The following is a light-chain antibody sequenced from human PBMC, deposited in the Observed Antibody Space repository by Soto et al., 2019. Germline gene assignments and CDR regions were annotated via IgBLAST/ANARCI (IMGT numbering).Light chain of an antibody. V-gene: IGKV1-8*01. CDR1: QGISSS. CDR3: QQIDSYPRT. CDR2: AAS. J-gene: IGKJ1*01. Sequence: AIRMTQSPSSFSASTGDRVTITCRAGQGISSSLAWYQQKPGKAPNLLISAASTLQTGVPSRFSGSGSGTDFALTISSLQPEDFATYYCQQIDSYPRTFGQGTKVEIK.